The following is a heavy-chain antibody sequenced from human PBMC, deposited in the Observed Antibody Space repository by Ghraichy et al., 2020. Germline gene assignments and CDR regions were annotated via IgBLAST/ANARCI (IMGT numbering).Heavy chain of an antibody. D-gene: IGHD6-13*01. CDR1: GYTFTSYD. V-gene: IGHV1-8*01. Sequence: ASVKVSCKASGYTFTSYDINWVRQATGQGLEWMGWMNPNSGNTGYAQKFQGRVTMTRNTSISTAYMELSSLRSEATAVYYCARVFWYPLVYYYYGRDVWGQGTTVTVSS. CDR3: ARVFWYPLVYYYYGRDV. CDR2: MNPNSGNT. J-gene: IGHJ6*02.